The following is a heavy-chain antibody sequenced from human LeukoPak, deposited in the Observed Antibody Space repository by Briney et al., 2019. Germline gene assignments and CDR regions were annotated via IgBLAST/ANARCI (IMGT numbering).Heavy chain of an antibody. J-gene: IGHJ5*02. D-gene: IGHD3-3*01. CDR1: GGSISSGDYY. CDR3: AREGRYDFWSGYPFFDP. CDR2: IYYNGST. V-gene: IGHV4-30-4*08. Sequence: SETLSLTCTVSGGSISSGDYYWSWIRQPPGKGLGWIGEIYYNGSTYYNPSLKSRVTISVATSKNQFSLKLSSVTAADTAVYYCAREGRYDFWSGYPFFDPWGQGTLVTVSS.